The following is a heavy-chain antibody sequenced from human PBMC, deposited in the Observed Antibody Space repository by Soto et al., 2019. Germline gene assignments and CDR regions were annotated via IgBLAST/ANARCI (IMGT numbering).Heavy chain of an antibody. CDR1: GGSISSGGYY. D-gene: IGHD3-10*01. Sequence: SETLSLTCTVSGGSISSGGYYWSWIRQHPGKGLEWIGYIYYSGSTYYNPSLKSRVTISVDTSKNQFSLKLSSVTAADTAVYYCARVIYITMVRGGFAFDIWGQGTMVTVSS. J-gene: IGHJ3*02. CDR2: IYYSGST. CDR3: ARVIYITMVRGGFAFDI. V-gene: IGHV4-31*03.